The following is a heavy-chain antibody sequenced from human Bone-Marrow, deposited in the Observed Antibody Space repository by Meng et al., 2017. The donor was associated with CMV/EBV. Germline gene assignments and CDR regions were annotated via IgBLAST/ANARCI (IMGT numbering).Heavy chain of an antibody. D-gene: IGHD5-24*01. CDR3: ARGEGYNLW. J-gene: IGHJ4*02. Sequence: GSLRLSCTVSGASIRGYYWSWFRQSPAKGLEWIGYIFYSGGATYNPSLQSRVTISIDTPKNQFFLQLNSVTAEDTAIYYCARGEGYNLWWGQGTRVTGYS. CDR1: GASIRGYY. V-gene: IGHV4-59*01. CDR2: IFYSGGA.